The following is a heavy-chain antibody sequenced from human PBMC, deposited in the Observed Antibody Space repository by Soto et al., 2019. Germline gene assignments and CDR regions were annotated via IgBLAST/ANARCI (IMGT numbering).Heavy chain of an antibody. CDR3: ARHRYGGYEIYIDY. V-gene: IGHV4-59*08. J-gene: IGHJ4*02. Sequence: QVQLRESGPGLVKPSETLSLTCVVSGGSINNYYCIWILQPPGKGLEWIGYIYYSGTTNYNPSLKKNYKISVDTSKNQISLMLTSVTAADTAVYHCARHRYGGYEIYIDYWGQGTLVTVSS. CDR2: IYYSGTT. D-gene: IGHD5-12*01. CDR1: GGSINNYY.